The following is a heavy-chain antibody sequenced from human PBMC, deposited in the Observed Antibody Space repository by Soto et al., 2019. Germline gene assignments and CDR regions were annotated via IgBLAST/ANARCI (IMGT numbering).Heavy chain of an antibody. CDR3: ARGTMTPTLWWYFDL. V-gene: IGHV4-30-2*01. CDR2: MYYHGRA. J-gene: IGHJ2*01. Sequence: QVQLQESGSGLVKPAQTLSLTCGVSGDSIDSGGYSWSWLRQPPGKGLEWVGYMYYHGRAYYNPSLRIRVTISGDMSKNQVTLNLTSMTAADTAVYYCARGTMTPTLWWYFDLWGRGILVTVSS. CDR1: GDSIDSGGYS. D-gene: IGHD4-17*01.